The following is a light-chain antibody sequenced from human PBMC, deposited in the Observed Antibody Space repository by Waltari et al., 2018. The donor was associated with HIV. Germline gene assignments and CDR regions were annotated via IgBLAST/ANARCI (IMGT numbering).Light chain of an antibody. V-gene: IGLV1-40*01. J-gene: IGLJ3*02. CDR1: SSTIGAGYD. Sequence: QSVLTQPPSVSGAPGQRVTISCTGSSSTIGAGYDVHWYQQLQGTAPKLPIVGIILRPSGVLDRFAGSKSGTSASLAITGLLAKDVADYYCQSYDSSLSVWVFGGGTKLTVL. CDR3: QSYDSSLSVWV. CDR2: GII.